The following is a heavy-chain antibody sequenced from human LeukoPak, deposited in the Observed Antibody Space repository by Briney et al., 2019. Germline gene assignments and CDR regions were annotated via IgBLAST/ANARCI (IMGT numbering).Heavy chain of an antibody. Sequence: VASVKVSCKASGYTFTGYYMHWVRQAPGQGLEWMGWINPNSGGTNYAQKFQGRVTMTRDTSISTAYMELSRLRSDDTAVYYCAASGGNTYYDFWSAPGYWGQGTLVTVSS. J-gene: IGHJ4*02. CDR1: GYTFTGYY. CDR3: AASGGNTYYDFWSAPGY. D-gene: IGHD3-3*01. V-gene: IGHV1-2*02. CDR2: INPNSGGT.